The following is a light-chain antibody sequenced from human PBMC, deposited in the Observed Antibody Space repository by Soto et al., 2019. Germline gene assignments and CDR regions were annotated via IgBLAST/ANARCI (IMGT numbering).Light chain of an antibody. J-gene: IGLJ2*01. CDR1: SRDIGAYNH. V-gene: IGLV2-14*01. Sequence: QSVLTQPRSVSGSPGQSVTISCTGTSRDIGAYNHVSWYQQHPGKAPQLIIFEVSNRPSGISSRFSGSKSGNTASLTISGLQAEDEADYYCASYTSSSTSVIFGRGTKLTVL. CDR2: EVS. CDR3: ASYTSSSTSVI.